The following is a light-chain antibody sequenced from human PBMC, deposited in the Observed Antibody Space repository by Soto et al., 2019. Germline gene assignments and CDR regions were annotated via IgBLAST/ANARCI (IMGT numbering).Light chain of an antibody. CDR2: GAS. CDR3: QQYYNRLPPVT. J-gene: IGKJ4*01. V-gene: IGKV3-15*01. CDR1: QSVSSN. Sequence: DIVLTQAPATVSVSPGERATLSCRASQSVSSNLAWYQHKVGQAPRLLIYGASTRVTGVPARFSGSGSGTDFTLTISYLKSEDFGIYYCQQYYNRLPPVTFGGGTKVEI.